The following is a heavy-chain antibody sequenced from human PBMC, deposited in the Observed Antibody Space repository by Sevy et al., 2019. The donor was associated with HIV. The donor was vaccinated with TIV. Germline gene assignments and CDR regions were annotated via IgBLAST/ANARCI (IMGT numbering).Heavy chain of an antibody. CDR1: GFIFSSYA. CDR2: ISGSGNST. CDR3: AKNSRAAVTTGLYY. Sequence: GGPLRLSCAASGFIFSSYAMSWVRQAPGKGLEWVSGISGSGNSTYYADSVKGRFTISRDNSKNTLYLQMNSLRAEDAAVYYCAKNSRAAVTTGLYYWGQGTLVTVSS. D-gene: IGHD4-17*01. V-gene: IGHV3-23*01. J-gene: IGHJ4*02.